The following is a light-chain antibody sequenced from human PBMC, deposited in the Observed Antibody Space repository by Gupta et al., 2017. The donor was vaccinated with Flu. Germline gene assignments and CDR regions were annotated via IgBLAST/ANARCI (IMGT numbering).Light chain of an antibody. CDR3: QHDKSWPPT. Sequence: PATLPVSPGEGATLSCRASQYIDNKLAWYQQKPRQAPRLLIFDASTRATGIPARFSGSGSGTEFTLTITSLQSKDFAVYYCQHDKSWPPTFGGGTRVEIK. V-gene: IGKV3-15*01. J-gene: IGKJ4*01. CDR2: DAS. CDR1: QYIDNK.